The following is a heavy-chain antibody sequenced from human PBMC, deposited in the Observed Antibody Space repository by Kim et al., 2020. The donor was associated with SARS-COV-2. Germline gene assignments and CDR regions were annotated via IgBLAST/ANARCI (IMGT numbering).Heavy chain of an antibody. J-gene: IGHJ4*02. Sequence: NSGRIGYAGSVKGRFTISRDNAKNSLYLQMNSLRAEDTALYYCAKYGATYDWGQGTLVTVSS. CDR2: NSGRI. D-gene: IGHD4-17*01. V-gene: IGHV3-9*01. CDR3: AKYGATYD.